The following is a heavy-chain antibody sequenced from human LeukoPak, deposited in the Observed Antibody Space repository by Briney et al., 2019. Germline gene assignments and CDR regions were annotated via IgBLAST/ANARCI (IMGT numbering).Heavy chain of an antibody. J-gene: IGHJ3*02. Sequence: SVKVSCKASGGTFSSYAISWVRQAPGQGLEWMGRIIPILGIANYAQKFQGRVTITADKSTSTAYMELSSLRSEDTAVYYCARPRYGDDAFDIWGQGTMVTVSS. CDR1: GGTFSSYA. CDR2: IIPILGIA. D-gene: IGHD4-17*01. V-gene: IGHV1-69*04. CDR3: ARPRYGDDAFDI.